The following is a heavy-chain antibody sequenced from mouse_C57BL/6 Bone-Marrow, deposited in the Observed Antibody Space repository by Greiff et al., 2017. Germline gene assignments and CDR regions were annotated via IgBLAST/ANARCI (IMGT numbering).Heavy chain of an antibody. D-gene: IGHD4-1*01. V-gene: IGHV5-6*01. CDR2: ISSGGSYT. Sequence: DVQLQESGGDLVKPGGSLKLSCAASGFTFSSYGMSWVRQTPDKRLEWVATISSGGSYTYYPDSVKGRFTISRDNAKNTLYLQMSSLKAEDTAMYYGARPNWAWFAYWGQGTLVTVSA. J-gene: IGHJ3*01. CDR1: GFTFSSYG. CDR3: ARPNWAWFAY.